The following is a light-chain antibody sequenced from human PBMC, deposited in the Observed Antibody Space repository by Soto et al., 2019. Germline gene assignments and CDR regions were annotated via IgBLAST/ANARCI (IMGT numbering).Light chain of an antibody. CDR3: QHANSFPIT. CDR2: GAS. V-gene: IGKV1-12*01. Sequence: DIQMTQSPYSVSASVGDRVTITCRASQDIRTWLAWYQQKPGKAPKILIYGASSLQSGVPSRFSGSGSGTYFTLTISSLQPEDFATYYCQHANSFPITFGQGTRLEIK. J-gene: IGKJ5*01. CDR1: QDIRTW.